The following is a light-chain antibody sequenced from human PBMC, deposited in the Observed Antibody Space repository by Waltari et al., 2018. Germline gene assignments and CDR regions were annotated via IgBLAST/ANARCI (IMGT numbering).Light chain of an antibody. J-gene: IGLJ3*02. CDR2: DDS. CDR3: QVWDGNNDHPWV. CDR1: HIGSKS. Sequence: SYVLTQPPSVSVAPGQTARTTREGTHIGSKSTHWSQPKPGQAPVLVVYDDSDRPSGIPERFSGSNSENTATLTISRVEAGDEADFYCQVWDGNNDHPWVFGGGTKLTVL. V-gene: IGLV3-21*02.